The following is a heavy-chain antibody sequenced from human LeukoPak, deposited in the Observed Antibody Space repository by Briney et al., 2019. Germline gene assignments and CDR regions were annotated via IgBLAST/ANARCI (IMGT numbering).Heavy chain of an antibody. CDR2: FYTSGTP. D-gene: IGHD2-21*01. V-gene: IGHV4-61*02. J-gene: IGHJ4*02. CDR3: ARGGIPDY. Sequence: SQTLSLTCTVSGGSISRGSYFWSWIRQPAGKGLEWIGRFYTSGTPNYNPSLKSRVTISVDTSRNQFSLKLSSVTAADTAVYYCARGGIPDYWGQGILVTVSS. CDR1: GGSISRGSYF.